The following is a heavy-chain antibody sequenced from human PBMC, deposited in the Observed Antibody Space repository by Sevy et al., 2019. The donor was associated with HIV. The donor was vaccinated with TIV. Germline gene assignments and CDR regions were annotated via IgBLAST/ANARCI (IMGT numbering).Heavy chain of an antibody. CDR1: GFTFRSYA. CDR3: AKGVSWLVLAGYFDY. CDR2: IIGSGDNT. V-gene: IGHV3-23*01. D-gene: IGHD6-19*01. Sequence: GGSLRLSCEASGFTFRSYAMSWVRQAPGKGLEWVSGIIGSGDNTYYADSVKGRFTVSRDNSKNTLYVQMISLRAEDTAVYYCAKGVSWLVLAGYFDYWGQGTPVTVSS. J-gene: IGHJ4*02.